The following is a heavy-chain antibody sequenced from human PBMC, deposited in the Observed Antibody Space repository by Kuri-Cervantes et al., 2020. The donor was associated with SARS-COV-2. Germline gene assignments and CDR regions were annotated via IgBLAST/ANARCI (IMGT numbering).Heavy chain of an antibody. D-gene: IGHD6-13*01. CDR3: AKEGIAATGDYSYYYYVDV. Sequence: GESLKISCAASGFTFSSYGMHWVRQAPGKGLEWVAVIWYDGSNKYYADSVKGRFTISRDNSKNTLYLQMNSLRAEDTAVYYCAKEGIAATGDYSYYYYVDVWGKGTTVTVSS. J-gene: IGHJ6*03. V-gene: IGHV3-33*06. CDR2: IWYDGSNK. CDR1: GFTFSSYG.